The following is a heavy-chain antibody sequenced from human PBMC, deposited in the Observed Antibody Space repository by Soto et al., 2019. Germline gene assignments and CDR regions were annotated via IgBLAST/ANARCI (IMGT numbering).Heavy chain of an antibody. Sequence: GGSLRLSCVASGFTFSTYDMHWVRQVPGKGLECVSAIGTLFDTYYVGSVKGRFTVSRENARNSFFLQMNSLRAGDTAIYYCARGRSNDFPSSPPPKFDPWGQGTLVTVYS. J-gene: IGHJ5*02. CDR3: ARGRSNDFPSSPPPKFDP. V-gene: IGHV3-13*04. CDR2: IGTLFDT. CDR1: GFTFSTYD. D-gene: IGHD2-21*02.